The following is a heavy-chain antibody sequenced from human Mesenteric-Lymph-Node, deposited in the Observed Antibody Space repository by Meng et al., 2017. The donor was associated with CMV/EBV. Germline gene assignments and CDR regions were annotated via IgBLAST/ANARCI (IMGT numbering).Heavy chain of an antibody. CDR3: AKGVYGGFPYGMDV. D-gene: IGHD4-23*01. V-gene: IGHV3-23*03. CDR1: GFTFSNLA. CDR2: IYSGASST. Sequence: GESLKISCAASGFTFSNLAMSWVRQAPGKGLEWVSIIYSGASSTYHTDPVKGRFTISRDDSKNTLFMQMDSLRAEDTSIYHCAKGVYGGFPYGMDVWGQGTTVTVSS. J-gene: IGHJ6*02.